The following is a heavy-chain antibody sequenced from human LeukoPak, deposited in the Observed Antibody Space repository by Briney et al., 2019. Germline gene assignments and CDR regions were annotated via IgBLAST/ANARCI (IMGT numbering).Heavy chain of an antibody. CDR3: AKGAPQYCSSTSCFNWFDP. V-gene: IGHV3-23*01. CDR2: ISGSGGST. J-gene: IGHJ5*02. CDR1: GFTFSSYA. D-gene: IGHD2-2*01. Sequence: HPGGSLRLSCAASGFTFSSYAMSWVRQAPGKGLEWVSAISGSGGSTYYADSVKGRFTISRDNSKNTLYLQMNSLRAEDTAVYYCAKGAPQYCSSTSCFNWFDPWGQGTLVTVSS.